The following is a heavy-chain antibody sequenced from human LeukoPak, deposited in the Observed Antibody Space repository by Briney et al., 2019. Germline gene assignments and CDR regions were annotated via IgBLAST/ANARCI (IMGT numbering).Heavy chain of an antibody. V-gene: IGHV3-48*03. D-gene: IGHD6-6*01. CDR2: ISSSGSTI. Sequence: GGSLRLSCAASGFTFSSYEMNWVRQAPGKGLEWVSYISSSGSTIYYADSVKGRFTISRDNAKNSLYLQMNSLRAEDTAVYYCARCIAARPVDYWGQGTLVTVSS. J-gene: IGHJ4*02. CDR3: ARCIAARPVDY. CDR1: GFTFSSYE.